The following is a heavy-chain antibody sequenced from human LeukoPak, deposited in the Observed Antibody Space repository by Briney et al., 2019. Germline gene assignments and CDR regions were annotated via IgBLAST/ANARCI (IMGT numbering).Heavy chain of an antibody. Sequence: GGSLRLSCAASGFTFSSYEMNWVRQAPGKGLEWVSYISSSGSTIYYADSVKGRFTISRDNAKNSLYLQMTSVRAEDTAVYYCVRDRGSGWYVDYWGQGTLVTVSS. D-gene: IGHD6-19*01. CDR1: GFTFSSYE. V-gene: IGHV3-48*03. J-gene: IGHJ4*02. CDR2: ISSSGSTI. CDR3: VRDRGSGWYVDY.